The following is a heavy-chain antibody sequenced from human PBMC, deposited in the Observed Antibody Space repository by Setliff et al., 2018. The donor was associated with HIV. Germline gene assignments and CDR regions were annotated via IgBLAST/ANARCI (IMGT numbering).Heavy chain of an antibody. CDR1: GGSVNIGAYD. V-gene: IGHV4-61*08. Sequence: SETLSLTCIVSGGSVNIGAYDWSWLRQPPGKELEWIGYFYTSGSTNYNPSLKSRVTISIDTSKNQFSLKLNALAAADTAVYYCARRPPLTTGREYYFDFWGQGTLVTVSS. CDR3: ARRPPLTTGREYYFDF. J-gene: IGHJ4*02. CDR2: FYTSGST. D-gene: IGHD1-1*01.